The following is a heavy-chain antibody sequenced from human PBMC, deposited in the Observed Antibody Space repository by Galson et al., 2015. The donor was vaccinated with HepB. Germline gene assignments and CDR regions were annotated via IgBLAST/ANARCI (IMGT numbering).Heavy chain of an antibody. Sequence: SLRLSCAASGFTFSSYAMSWARQAPGKGLEWVSAISGSGGSTYYADSVKGRFTISRDNSKNTLYLQMNSLRAEDTAVYYCAKENTFDSSGYRFDYWGQGTLVTVSS. CDR3: AKENTFDSSGYRFDY. J-gene: IGHJ4*02. V-gene: IGHV3-23*01. CDR2: ISGSGGST. CDR1: GFTFSSYA. D-gene: IGHD3-22*01.